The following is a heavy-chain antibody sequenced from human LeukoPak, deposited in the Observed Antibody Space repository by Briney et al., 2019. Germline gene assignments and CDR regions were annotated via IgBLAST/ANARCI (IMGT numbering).Heavy chain of an antibody. CDR3: ARSKLDDSSGYSFYFDY. J-gene: IGHJ4*02. CDR1: GGSISSYY. D-gene: IGHD3-22*01. CDR2: IYYSGST. V-gene: IGHV4-59*01. Sequence: SETLSLTCTVSGGSISSYYWSWIRQPPGKGMEWHGYIYYSGSTNHNPSLKSRVTISVDTSKNQFSLKLSSVTAADTAVYYCARSKLDDSSGYSFYFDYWGQGTLVTVSS.